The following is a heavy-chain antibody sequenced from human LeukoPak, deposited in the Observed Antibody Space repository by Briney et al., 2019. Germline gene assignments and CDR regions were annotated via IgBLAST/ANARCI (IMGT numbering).Heavy chain of an antibody. V-gene: IGHV3-7*01. CDR3: ARDRGWYRLDF. CDR2: IKPDESEK. J-gene: IGHJ4*02. CDR1: EFTFSSYW. D-gene: IGHD6-19*01. Sequence: PGGSLRLSCAASEFTFSSYWMTWVRQAPGKGLEWVANIKPDESEKDYLDSVKGRFTISRDNAKNSLYLQMNSLRAEDTAVYYCARDRGWYRLDFWGQGTLVTVSS.